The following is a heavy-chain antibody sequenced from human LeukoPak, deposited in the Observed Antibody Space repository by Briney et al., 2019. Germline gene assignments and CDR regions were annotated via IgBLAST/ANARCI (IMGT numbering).Heavy chain of an antibody. J-gene: IGHJ4*02. V-gene: IGHV4-4*02. D-gene: IGHD3-10*01. CDR3: ARGGDRSFDY. CDR2: IHHSGSI. Sequence: SETLSLTCAVSGVSISSNLWWTWVRPPPGKGLEWIAEIHHSGSINYNPSLKSRVTISVDKAKNQFSLNLNSVTAADTAVYHCARGGDRSFDYWGQGTLVTVSS. CDR1: GVSISSNLW.